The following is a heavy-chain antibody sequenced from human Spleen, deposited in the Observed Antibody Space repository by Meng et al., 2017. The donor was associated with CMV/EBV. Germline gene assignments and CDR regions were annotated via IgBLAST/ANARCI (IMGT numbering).Heavy chain of an antibody. CDR3: ARLTIAVAVFFDY. CDR2: IRNDGSDK. V-gene: IGHV3-30*02. J-gene: IGHJ4*02. D-gene: IGHD6-19*01. Sequence: GGSLRLSCAASGFTFSSYGMEWVRQAPGKGLEWVAFIRNDGSDKYYADSVKGRFTVSRDNAKNSLFLQMNSLRAEDTAVYYCARLTIAVAVFFDYWGQGTLVTVSS. CDR1: GFTFSSYG.